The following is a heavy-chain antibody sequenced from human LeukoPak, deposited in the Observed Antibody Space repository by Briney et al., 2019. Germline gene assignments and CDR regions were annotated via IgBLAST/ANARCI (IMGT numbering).Heavy chain of an antibody. CDR1: GYTFTSYA. V-gene: IGHV1-3*01. CDR2: INAGNGNT. Sequence: ASVKVSCKASGYTFTSYAMHWVRQAPGQRLEWMGWINAGNGNTKYPQKFQGRVTITRDTSASTAYMELSSLRSEDTAVYYCARDLLEYFDYWGQGTLVTVSS. J-gene: IGHJ4*02. D-gene: IGHD1-1*01. CDR3: ARDLLEYFDY.